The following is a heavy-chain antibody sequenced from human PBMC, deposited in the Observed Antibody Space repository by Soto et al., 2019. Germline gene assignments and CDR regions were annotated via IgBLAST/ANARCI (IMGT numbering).Heavy chain of an antibody. CDR3: ARGDMARYSDY. V-gene: IGHV3-33*01. Sequence: QVQLVESGGGVVQPGRSLRLSCAASGFTFSSYGMHWVRQAPGKGLEWVAVIWYDGSNKYYADSVKGRFTISRDNSKNTLYLQMNSLRAEDTAVYYCARGDMARYSDYWGQGTLVTVSS. D-gene: IGHD3-9*01. CDR2: IWYDGSNK. J-gene: IGHJ4*02. CDR1: GFTFSSYG.